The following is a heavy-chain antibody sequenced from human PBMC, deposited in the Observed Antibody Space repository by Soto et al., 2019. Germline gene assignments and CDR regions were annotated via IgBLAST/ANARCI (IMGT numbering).Heavy chain of an antibody. V-gene: IGHV4-38-2*01. CDR3: ARTFDYYGMDV. CDR2: IYHAGSV. Sequence: LSLTCAVSGYSIGSGYYWAWIRQSPGKGPEWIGSIYHAGSVYYNPSLNGRVALSMDTSKNHFSLKLTSVTAADTAVYYCARTFDYYGMDVWGQGTTVTVSS. J-gene: IGHJ6*02. CDR1: GYSIGSGYY.